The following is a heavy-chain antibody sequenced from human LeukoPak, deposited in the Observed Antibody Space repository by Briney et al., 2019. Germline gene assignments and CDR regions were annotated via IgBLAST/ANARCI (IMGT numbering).Heavy chain of an antibody. J-gene: IGHJ4*02. V-gene: IGHV5-51*01. CDR1: AYSFTNYW. CDR3: ARREATTEYFDF. CDR2: ICPGDSDT. D-gene: IGHD1-7*01. Sequence: RECLRISCKGSAYSFTNYWIAWWRQMPGKGRVWMGVICPGDSDTRYNPSFQGQVTISADRSFGTAYLQWSSLKASDSAMYYCARREATTEYFDFWGQGTLATVSS.